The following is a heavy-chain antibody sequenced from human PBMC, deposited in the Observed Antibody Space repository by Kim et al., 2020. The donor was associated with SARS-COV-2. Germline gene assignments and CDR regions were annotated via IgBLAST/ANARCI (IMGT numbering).Heavy chain of an antibody. Sequence: ASVKVSCKASGYTFTGLYMHWVRQAPGQGLEWMGRINPNSGVTTYAQKFQGRVTMTRATTVTTAYMELTSLRSDDTAVYYCARDQEPYCSGGTCFGMDVWGQGTTVIVSS. D-gene: IGHD2-15*01. CDR2: INPNSGVT. CDR3: ARDQEPYCSGGTCFGMDV. V-gene: IGHV1-2*06. CDR1: GYTFTGLY. J-gene: IGHJ6*02.